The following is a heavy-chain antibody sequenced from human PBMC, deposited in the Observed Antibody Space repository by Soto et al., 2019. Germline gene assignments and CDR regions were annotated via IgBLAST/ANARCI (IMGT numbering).Heavy chain of an antibody. CDR3: ARAPLGCSGGSCLFRDYYYYMDV. J-gene: IGHJ6*03. CDR2: ISAYNGNT. CDR1: GYTFTSYG. D-gene: IGHD2-15*01. V-gene: IGHV1-18*01. Sequence: QVQLVQSGAEVKKPGASVKVSCKASGYTFTSYGISWVRQAPGQGLEWMGWISAYNGNTNYAQKLQGRVTMTTDTSTSTAYMELRSLRADDTAVYYCARAPLGCSGGSCLFRDYYYYMDVWGKGTTVTVSS.